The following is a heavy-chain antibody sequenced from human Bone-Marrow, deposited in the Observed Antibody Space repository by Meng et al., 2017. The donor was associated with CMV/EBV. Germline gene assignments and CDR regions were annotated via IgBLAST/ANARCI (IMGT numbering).Heavy chain of an antibody. CDR3: ARSPAYCGGDCYLGWFDP. V-gene: IGHV3-48*04. J-gene: IGHJ5*02. Sequence: GESLKISCAASGFTFSSYAMSWVRQAPGKGLEWVSYISSSSSTIYYADSVKGRFTISRDNAKNSLYLQMNSLRAEDTAVYYCARSPAYCGGDCYLGWFDPWGQGTLVTVSS. D-gene: IGHD2-21*01. CDR2: ISSSSSTI. CDR1: GFTFSSYA.